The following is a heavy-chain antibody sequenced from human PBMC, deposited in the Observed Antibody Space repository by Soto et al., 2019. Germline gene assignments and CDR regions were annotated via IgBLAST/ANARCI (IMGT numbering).Heavy chain of an antibody. CDR1: GGSISSSSYY. CDR2: IYYSGST. V-gene: IGHV4-39*01. J-gene: IGHJ4*02. D-gene: IGHD3-22*01. Sequence: SETLSLTCTVSGGSISSSSYYWGWIRQPPGKGLEWIGSIYYSGSTYYNPSLKSRVTISVDTSKNQFSLKLSSVTAADTAVYYCARAPGYYYDSSGYYYLYFFDYWGQGTLVTVSS. CDR3: ARAPGYYYDSSGYYYLYFFDY.